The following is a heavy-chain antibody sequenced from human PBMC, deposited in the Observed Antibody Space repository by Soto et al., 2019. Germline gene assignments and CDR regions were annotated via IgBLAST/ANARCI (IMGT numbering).Heavy chain of an antibody. CDR3: ARQTGIVVGWFDP. Sequence: PGGSLRLSCPASGFTASSNYMSWVRQAPGKGLEWVSVIYSGGSTYYADSVKGRFTISRDNSKNTLYLQMNSLRAEDTAVYYCARQTGIVVGWFDPWGQGTLVTVSS. CDR2: IYSGGST. J-gene: IGHJ5*02. V-gene: IGHV3-66*04. D-gene: IGHD1-1*01. CDR1: GFTASSNY.